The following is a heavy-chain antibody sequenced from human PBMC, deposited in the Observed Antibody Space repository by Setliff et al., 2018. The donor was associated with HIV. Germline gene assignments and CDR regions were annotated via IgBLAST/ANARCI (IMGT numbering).Heavy chain of an antibody. CDR1: GGSISSGGHY. V-gene: IGHV4-31*03. CDR2: ISNSGST. J-gene: IGHJ4*02. Sequence: SSETLSLTCSVSGGSISSGGHYWNWIRQHPGRGLEWIGYISNSGSTYYNPSLKGRLTISVDPSKNHFSLNLTSVTAADTAVYYCARVPSGLWFGKWGNWGQGTLVTVS. D-gene: IGHD3-10*01. CDR3: ARVPSGLWFGKWGN.